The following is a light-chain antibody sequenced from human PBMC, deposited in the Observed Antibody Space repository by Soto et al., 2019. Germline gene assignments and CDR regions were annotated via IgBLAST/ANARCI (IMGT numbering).Light chain of an antibody. Sequence: IVMTQSPATLSVSPGERATLSCRVSQSIDSKLAWYQQRPGQAPRLLIYGASTRATGIPARFSGSGSGTEFTLTISGLQSEDFGVYYCQQYKSWRTFGQGTKVDIK. V-gene: IGKV3-15*01. CDR2: GAS. J-gene: IGKJ1*01. CDR3: QQYKSWRT. CDR1: QSIDSK.